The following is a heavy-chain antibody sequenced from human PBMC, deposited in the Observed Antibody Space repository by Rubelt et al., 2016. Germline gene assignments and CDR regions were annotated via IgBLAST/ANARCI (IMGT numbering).Heavy chain of an antibody. Sequence: QVQLQQWGAGLLKPSETLSLTCAVYGGSFSGYYWSWIRQPPGKGLEWIGEINHSGSTNYNPSLKSRVTISGATAKNPVFLKLSAVTAAGTAVYYCARRNGYSSGWYSIRGAFDIWGQGTMVTVSS. V-gene: IGHV4-34*01. J-gene: IGHJ3*02. CDR1: GGSFSGYY. CDR3: ARRNGYSSGWYSIRGAFDI. CDR2: INHSGST. D-gene: IGHD6-19*01.